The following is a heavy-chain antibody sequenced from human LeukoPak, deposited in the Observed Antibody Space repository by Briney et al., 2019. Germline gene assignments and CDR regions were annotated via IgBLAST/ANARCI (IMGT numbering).Heavy chain of an antibody. CDR3: AIGPLYAVVGPFDY. V-gene: IGHV3-9*03. D-gene: IGHD4-23*01. J-gene: IGHJ4*02. CDR1: GFTLVDYA. Sequence: PGGSLRLSCAAFGFTLVDYAMRSVRPPPGKGLEWGSGIRGDRGSIGPADSVKGRFTISRHNAKTPRCLQMHSPTAEDMALYYGAIGPLYAVVGPFDYWGQGTPVTVSS. CDR2: IRGDRGSI.